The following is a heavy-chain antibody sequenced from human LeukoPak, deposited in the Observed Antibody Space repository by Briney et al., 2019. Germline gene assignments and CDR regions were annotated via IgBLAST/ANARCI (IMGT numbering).Heavy chain of an antibody. CDR3: GRDLEGWFDP. CDR2: IYYSGST. J-gene: IGHJ5*02. CDR1: GGSIGSSSYY. V-gene: IGHV4-39*07. Sequence: SETLSLTCTVSGGSIGSSSYYWGWIRQPPGKGLEWIGSIYYSGSTYYNPSLKSRVTISVDTSKNQFSLKLSSVTAADTAVYYCGRDLEGWFDPWGQGTLVTVSS.